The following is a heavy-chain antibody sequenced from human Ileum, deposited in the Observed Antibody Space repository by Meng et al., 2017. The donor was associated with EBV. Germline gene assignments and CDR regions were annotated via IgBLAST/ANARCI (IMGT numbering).Heavy chain of an antibody. CDR1: GCSVRSGGNY. Sequence: QLQASGPGLVKPSETLSLTVSVSGCSVRSGGNYWSWIRQPPGKGLEWIGYIYNSGSTNYNPSLKSRVTISVDTSKNQFSLKLSSVTAADTAVYYCARDGYSSGSDWGQGTLVTSPQ. CDR2: IYNSGST. J-gene: IGHJ4*02. CDR3: ARDGYSSGSD. D-gene: IGHD6-19*01. V-gene: IGHV4-61*08.